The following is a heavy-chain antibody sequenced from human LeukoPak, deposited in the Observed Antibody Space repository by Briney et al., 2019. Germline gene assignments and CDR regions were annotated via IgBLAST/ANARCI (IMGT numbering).Heavy chain of an antibody. V-gene: IGHV3-21*01. CDR1: GFTFSTYS. Sequence: GGSLRLSCAASGFTFSTYSMNWVRQAPGKGLEWVSSISSSSSYIYYADSVKGRFTISRDNAKNSLYLQMNSLRAEDTAVYYCARDESSGWEYYYYYMDVWGKGTTVTVSS. CDR2: ISSSSSYI. D-gene: IGHD6-19*01. CDR3: ARDESSGWEYYYYYMDV. J-gene: IGHJ6*03.